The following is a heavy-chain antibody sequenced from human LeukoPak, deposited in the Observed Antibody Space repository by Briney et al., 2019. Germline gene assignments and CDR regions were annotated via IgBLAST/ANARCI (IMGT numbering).Heavy chain of an antibody. J-gene: IGHJ4*02. V-gene: IGHV3-30*03. CDR2: ISDDGSNK. CDR1: GVTFSSYG. D-gene: IGHD3-22*01. CDR3: ARGIYYDNSGYTH. Sequence: PGRSLRLSSAASGVTFSSYGMHWGREAPDEGLERVSVISDDGSNKYYADSVKGRFTISRDNSKNTLYLQMNSLRAEDTSVYYCARGIYYDNSGYTHWGQGTLVTVSS.